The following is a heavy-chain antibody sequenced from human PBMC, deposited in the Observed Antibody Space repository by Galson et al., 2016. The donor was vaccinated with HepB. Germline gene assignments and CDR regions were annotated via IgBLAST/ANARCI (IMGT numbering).Heavy chain of an antibody. J-gene: IGHJ3*02. Sequence: SLRLSCAASGFIFTNYWMTWVRQAPGKGLEWVANIKMDGSETNYADSVKGRFTVFRDNARNSLNLQIYSLRAEDTAVYYCARDSGTTYDNGWFDAMDIWGQGTMVTVSS. V-gene: IGHV3-7*01. CDR3: ARDSGTTYDNGWFDAMDI. CDR1: GFIFTNYW. CDR2: IKMDGSET. D-gene: IGHD1-7*01.